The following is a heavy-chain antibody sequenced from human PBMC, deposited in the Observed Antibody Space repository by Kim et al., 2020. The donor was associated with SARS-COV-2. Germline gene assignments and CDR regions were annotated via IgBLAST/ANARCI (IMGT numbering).Heavy chain of an antibody. Sequence: SETLSLTCAVYGGSFSGYYWSWIRQPPGKGLEWIGEINHSGSTNYNPSLKSRVTISVDTSKNQFSLKVSSVTAADTAVYYCARRRIAPRQPFDPWGQGTLVTVSS. V-gene: IGHV4-34*01. CDR1: GGSFSGYY. D-gene: IGHD6-6*01. CDR3: ARRRIAPRQPFDP. CDR2: INHSGST. J-gene: IGHJ5*02.